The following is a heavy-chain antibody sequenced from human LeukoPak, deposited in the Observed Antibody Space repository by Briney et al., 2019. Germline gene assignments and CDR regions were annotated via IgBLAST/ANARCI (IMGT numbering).Heavy chain of an antibody. D-gene: IGHD6-19*01. CDR2: IKQDGSEK. Sequence: TGGSLRLSCAASGFSFSSHYMSWVRQAPGKGLGWVANIKQDGSEKYYVDSVKGRFTISRDNAQNSLYLQMNSLRAEDTAVYYCARDLRVAVTGNWRWFDPWGQGTLVTVSS. CDR3: ARDLRVAVTGNWRWFDP. J-gene: IGHJ5*02. CDR1: GFSFSSHY. V-gene: IGHV3-7*01.